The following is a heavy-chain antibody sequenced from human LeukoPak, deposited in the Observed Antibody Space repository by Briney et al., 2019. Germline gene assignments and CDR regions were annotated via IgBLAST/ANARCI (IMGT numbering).Heavy chain of an antibody. Sequence: GASVKVSCKASGYTFTSYYMHWVRQAPGQGLEWMGIINPSGGSTSYAQKFQGRVTMTRDTSTSTVYMELSSLRSEDTAVYYCARARAQRRIAALHSSHPFNVWGQGTMVTVSS. CDR1: GYTFTSYY. CDR3: ARARAQRRIAALHSSHPFNV. CDR2: INPSGGST. D-gene: IGHD6-13*01. V-gene: IGHV1-46*01. J-gene: IGHJ3*01.